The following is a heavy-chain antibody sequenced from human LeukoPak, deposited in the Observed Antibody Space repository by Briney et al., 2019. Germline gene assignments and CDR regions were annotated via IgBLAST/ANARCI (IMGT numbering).Heavy chain of an antibody. CDR3: ATPLDYYDSSGYHQGGD. J-gene: IGHJ4*02. CDR2: IKQDESEK. V-gene: IGHV3-7*03. Sequence: GGSLRLSCVFSGFTFSNYWMSWVRQAPGKGLEWVANIKQDESEKHYVDSVKGRFTISRDNAKNSLYLQMNSLRAEDTAVYYCATPLDYYDSSGYHQGGDWGQGTLVTVSS. D-gene: IGHD3-22*01. CDR1: GFTFSNYW.